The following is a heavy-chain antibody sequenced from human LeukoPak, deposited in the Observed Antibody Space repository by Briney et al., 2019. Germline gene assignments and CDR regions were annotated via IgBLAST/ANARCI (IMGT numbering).Heavy chain of an antibody. V-gene: IGHV3-53*01. CDR3: ARDRYDSSGYNFDY. CDR2: IYSGGST. D-gene: IGHD3-22*01. CDR1: GFTVSSNY. Sequence: PGGSLRLSCAASGFTVSSNYMSWVRQAPGKGLEWVSVIYSGGSTYYADSVKGRFTISRDNSKNTLYLQMNSLRAEDMAVYYCARDRYDSSGYNFDYWGQGTLVTVSS. J-gene: IGHJ4*02.